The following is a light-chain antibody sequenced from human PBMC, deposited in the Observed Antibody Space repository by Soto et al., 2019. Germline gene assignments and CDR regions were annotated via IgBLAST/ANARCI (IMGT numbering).Light chain of an antibody. CDR1: QTISSY. Sequence: QVTHYPTSQSASLGDTVTFTCRASQTISSYLNWYQQKPGKAPKXLIYTASSLQSGVPSRFSGSGSGTDLTITISCLKPEDCETDYCQQRYTPPLTFAGGTKVDIK. CDR2: TAS. J-gene: IGKJ4*01. V-gene: IGKV1-39*01. CDR3: QQRYTPPLT.